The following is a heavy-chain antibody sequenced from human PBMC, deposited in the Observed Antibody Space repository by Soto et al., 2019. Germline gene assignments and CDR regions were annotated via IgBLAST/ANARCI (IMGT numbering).Heavy chain of an antibody. CDR1: GFTLGRYG. D-gene: IGHD3-10*01. CDR3: AKDRDYPRDYFHY. CDR2: VSPNGQGI. J-gene: IGHJ4*02. V-gene: IGHV3-23*01. Sequence: GGSLRLSCAASGFTLGRYGMSWVRQAPGKGLEWVSAVSPNGQGIYYADSVRGRFTIPRDFSKNTVFLHMDSLRAEDTAVYYCAKDRDYPRDYFHYRGQGTLVTVSS.